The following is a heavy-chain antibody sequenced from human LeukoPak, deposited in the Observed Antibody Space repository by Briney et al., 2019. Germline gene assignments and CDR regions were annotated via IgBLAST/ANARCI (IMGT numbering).Heavy chain of an antibody. CDR1: GSTFSSYA. V-gene: IGHV3-23*01. J-gene: IGHJ4*02. Sequence: GGSLRLSCAASGSTFSSYAMSWVRQAPGKGLEWVSAISGSGGSTYYADSVKGRFTISRDNSKNTLYLQMNSLRAEDTAVYYCAKGSGYSRNFDYWGQGTLVTVSS. CDR2: ISGSGGST. CDR3: AKGSGYSRNFDY. D-gene: IGHD6-13*01.